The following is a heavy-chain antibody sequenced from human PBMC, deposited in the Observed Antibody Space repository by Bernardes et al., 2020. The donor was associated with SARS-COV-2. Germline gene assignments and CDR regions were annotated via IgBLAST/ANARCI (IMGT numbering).Heavy chain of an antibody. V-gene: IGHV3-33*01. J-gene: IGHJ4*02. D-gene: IGHD3-22*01. CDR3: ARGTNYYEMGFGIDY. Sequence: GGSLRLSCAASGFTFRSPGMHWVRQGPGTGLEWVAVVWENERDKNYAESVGGRFTISRDNPKNTLYLQMNNLRADDTAIYFCARGTNYYEMGFGIDYWGQGTLVTVSS. CDR2: VWENERDK. CDR1: GFTFRSPG.